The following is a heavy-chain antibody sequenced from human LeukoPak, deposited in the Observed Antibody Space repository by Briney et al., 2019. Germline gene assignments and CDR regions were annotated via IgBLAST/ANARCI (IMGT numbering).Heavy chain of an antibody. CDR1: GYNFTGYY. Sequence: ASVKVSCKASGYNFTGYYMHWVRQAPGQGLEWMGWINPNSGGTNYAQKFQGRVTMTRDTSISTAYMELSRLRSDDTAVYYCASPLRGFGELTDQHWGQGTLVTVSS. CDR3: ASPLRGFGELTDQH. J-gene: IGHJ4*02. CDR2: INPNSGGT. D-gene: IGHD3-10*01. V-gene: IGHV1-2*02.